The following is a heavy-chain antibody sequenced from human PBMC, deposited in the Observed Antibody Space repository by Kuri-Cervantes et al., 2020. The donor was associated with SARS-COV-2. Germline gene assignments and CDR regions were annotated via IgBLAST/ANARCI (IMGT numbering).Heavy chain of an antibody. Sequence: SETLSLTCTVSGGSISSYYWSWIRQPPGKGLEWIGHIYYSGSTNYNPSLKSRVTISVDTSKNQFSLKLSSVTAADTAVYYCARVGDYYDSSGYYLYWGQGTLVTVSS. V-gene: IGHV4-59*01. CDR2: IYYSGST. D-gene: IGHD3-22*01. CDR1: GGSISSYY. J-gene: IGHJ4*02. CDR3: ARVGDYYDSSGYYLY.